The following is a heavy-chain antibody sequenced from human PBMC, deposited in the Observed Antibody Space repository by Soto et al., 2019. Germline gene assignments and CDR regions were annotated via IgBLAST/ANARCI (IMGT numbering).Heavy chain of an antibody. CDR3: AKAGSTRSSWYEGDYYYYYGMDV. CDR2: ISGSGGSS. D-gene: IGHD6-13*01. J-gene: IGHJ6*02. Sequence: GGSLRLSCAASGFTFSSYAMSWVRQAPGKGLEWVSAISGSGGSSYYADSVKGRFTISRDNSKNTLYLQMNSLRAEDTAVYYCAKAGSTRSSWYEGDYYYYYGMDVWGQGTTVTVSS. CDR1: GFTFSSYA. V-gene: IGHV3-23*01.